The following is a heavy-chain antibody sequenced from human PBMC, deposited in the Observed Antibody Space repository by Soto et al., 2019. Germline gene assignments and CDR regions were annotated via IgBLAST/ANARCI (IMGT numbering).Heavy chain of an antibody. CDR1: GGSISSYY. Sequence: SETLSLTCTVSGGSISSYYWSWIRQPPGKGLEWIGYIYYSGSTNYNPSLKSRVTISVDTSKNQFSLKLSSVTAADTAVYYCARNLLRFLDSDAFDIWSQGTMDTVSS. D-gene: IGHD3-3*01. CDR2: IYYSGST. CDR3: ARNLLRFLDSDAFDI. V-gene: IGHV4-59*08. J-gene: IGHJ3*02.